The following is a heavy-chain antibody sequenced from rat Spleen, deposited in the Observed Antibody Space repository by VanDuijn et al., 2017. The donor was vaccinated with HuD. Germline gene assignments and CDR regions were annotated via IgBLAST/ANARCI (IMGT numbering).Heavy chain of an antibody. D-gene: IGHD1-9*01. CDR2: ISHDGSST. J-gene: IGHJ4*01. V-gene: IGHV5-29*01. CDR3: ARGSTMGITGVMDA. Sequence: EVQLVESGGGLVQPGGSLKLSCAASGFTFSDYYMAWVRQAPTKGLEWVATISHDGSSTYYRDSVKGRFTISRDNAKSTLYLQMDSLRSEDTATYYCARGSTMGITGVMDAWGQGASVTVSS. CDR1: GFTFSDYY.